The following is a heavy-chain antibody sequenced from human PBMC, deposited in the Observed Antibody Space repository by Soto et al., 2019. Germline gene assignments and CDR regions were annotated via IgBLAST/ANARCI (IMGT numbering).Heavy chain of an antibody. Sequence: GAPVKVSCKACGYTFTSYGISWVRQAPGQGLEWMGWISAYNGNTNYAQKLQGRVTMTTDTSTSTAYMELRSLRSDDTAVYYCARDRYDYVWGSYRYEGDAFDIWGQGTMVTVSS. V-gene: IGHV1-18*01. CDR2: ISAYNGNT. CDR1: GYTFTSYG. D-gene: IGHD3-16*02. CDR3: ARDRYDYVWGSYRYEGDAFDI. J-gene: IGHJ3*02.